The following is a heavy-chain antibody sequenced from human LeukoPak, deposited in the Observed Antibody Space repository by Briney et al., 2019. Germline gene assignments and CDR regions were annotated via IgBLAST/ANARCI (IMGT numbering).Heavy chain of an antibody. Sequence: SETLSLTCTVSGGSISSHYWSWIRQPPGKGLEWIGYIYYSGSTNYNPSLKSRVTISVDTPKNQFSLKLSSVTAADTAVYYCARGGYGNFDYWGQGTLVTVSS. CDR1: GGSISSHY. J-gene: IGHJ4*02. CDR3: ARGGYGNFDY. V-gene: IGHV4-59*11. CDR2: IYYSGST. D-gene: IGHD3-16*01.